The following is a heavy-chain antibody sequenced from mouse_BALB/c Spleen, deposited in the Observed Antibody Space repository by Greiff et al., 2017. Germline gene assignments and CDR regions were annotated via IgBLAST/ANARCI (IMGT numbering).Heavy chain of an antibody. CDR2: IYPGSGST. Sequence: QVQLQQPGAELVKPGTSVKLSCKASGYNFTSYWINWVKLRPGQGLEWIGDIYPGSGSTNYNEKFKSKATLTVDTSSSTAYMQLSSLASEDSALYYCARSSGNYGAWFAYWGQGTLVTVSA. J-gene: IGHJ3*01. CDR1: GYNFTSYW. CDR3: ARSSGNYGAWFAY. V-gene: IGHV1-55*01. D-gene: IGHD2-1*01.